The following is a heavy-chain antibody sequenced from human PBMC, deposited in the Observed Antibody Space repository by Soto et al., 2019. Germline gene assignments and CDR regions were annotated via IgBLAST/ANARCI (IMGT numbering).Heavy chain of an antibody. D-gene: IGHD3-3*01. CDR2: INPNSGGT. V-gene: IGHV1-2*04. Sequence: ASVKVSCKASGYTFTGYYMHWVRQAPGQGLEWMGWINPNSGGTNYAQKFQGWVTMTRDTSISTAYMELSRLRSDDTAVYYCARDLVLTIFGVVIYYGMDVRAQRTTDTGSS. J-gene: IGHJ6*02. CDR3: ARDLVLTIFGVVIYYGMDV. CDR1: GYTFTGYY.